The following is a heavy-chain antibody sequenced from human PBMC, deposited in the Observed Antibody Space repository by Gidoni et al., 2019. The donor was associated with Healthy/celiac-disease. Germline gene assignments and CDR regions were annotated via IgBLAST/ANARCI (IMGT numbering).Heavy chain of an antibody. J-gene: IGHJ6*02. D-gene: IGHD2-2*01. V-gene: IGHV1-69*01. CDR3: ARDSQLGYYYYYGMDV. CDR1: GGTFSSYA. Sequence: QVQLAQSVAEVKKPGSSVNLSCKASGGTFSSYAISWVRQAPGQGLEWMGGIIPIFGTANYAQRYQGRVTITADESTSTAYMELGSLRSEDTAVYYCARDSQLGYYYYYGMDVWGQGTTVTVSS. CDR2: IIPIFGTA.